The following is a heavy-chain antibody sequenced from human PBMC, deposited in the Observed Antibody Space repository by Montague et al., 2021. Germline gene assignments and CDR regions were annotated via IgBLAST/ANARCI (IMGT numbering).Heavy chain of an antibody. CDR2: IYYSGST. CDR1: GGSISSTSYY. V-gene: IGHV4-39*01. Sequence: SETLSLTCTVSGGSISSTSYYWVWIRQPPGTGLEWIGSIYYSGSTYYNPSLKSRVTISADTSKNQFSLRLRSVTAADTAVYYCVRRMGFVVVTEHDAFDIWVVGTVVAVS. J-gene: IGHJ3*02. CDR3: VRRMGFVVVTEHDAFDI. D-gene: IGHD2-21*02.